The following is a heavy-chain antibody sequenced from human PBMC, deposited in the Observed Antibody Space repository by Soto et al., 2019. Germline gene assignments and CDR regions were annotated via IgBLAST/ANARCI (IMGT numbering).Heavy chain of an antibody. CDR2: INPANGNT. Sequence: QVQLVQSGAELKKPGASVNISCQASGFTFSDTLINWVRQGPGQRLEWMGWINPANGNTRYSESFQDRVTISSLSSASTAYVALSDLTSEYTAVYYCARDIVSVGPREKDAFDVWGQGTMITVSS. CDR3: ARDIVSVGPREKDAFDV. V-gene: IGHV1-3*01. J-gene: IGHJ3*01. D-gene: IGHD1-26*01. CDR1: GFTFSDTL.